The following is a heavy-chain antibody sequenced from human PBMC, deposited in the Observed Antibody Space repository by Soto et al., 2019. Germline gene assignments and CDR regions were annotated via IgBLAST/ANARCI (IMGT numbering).Heavy chain of an antibody. CDR2: IIPIFGTA. D-gene: IGHD1-26*01. CDR1: GGTFSSYS. V-gene: IGHV1-69*01. CDR3: ARDGGRHSGGIDY. J-gene: IGHJ4*02. Sequence: QVQLVQSGAEVKKPGSSVKVSCKASGGTFSSYSINWVRQAPRQGLEWMGEIIPIFGTANYAQKFQGRVTITADESTSTAYMELSSLRSEDTAVYYCARDGGRHSGGIDYWGQGTLVTVPS.